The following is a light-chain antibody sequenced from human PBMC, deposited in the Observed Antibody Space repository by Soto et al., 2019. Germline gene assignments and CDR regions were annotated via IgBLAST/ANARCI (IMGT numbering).Light chain of an antibody. CDR1: QSFVNMY. J-gene: IGKJ1*01. CDR2: GAS. Sequence: EIVLTESPGTLSLSPGERATLSCRASQSFVNMYLAWYQQKPGQAPRLLMYGASRRPTGIPDRFSVSVSGTDFTLTISRLETEDVSVYYCQQLGSSTRTFCQGTKVDIK. CDR3: QQLGSSTRT. V-gene: IGKV3-20*01.